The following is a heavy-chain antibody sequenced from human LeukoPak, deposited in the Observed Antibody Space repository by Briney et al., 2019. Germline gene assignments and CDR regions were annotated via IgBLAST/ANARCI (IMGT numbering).Heavy chain of an antibody. V-gene: IGHV1-2*02. CDR3: ARDRVVGATSFDY. Sequence: ASVTVSCKASGYTFTVYYMHWVRQAPGQGREWMGWINPNSGGTNYAQKFQGRVTMTRDTSISTAYMELSRLRSDDTAVYYCARDRVVGATSFDYWGQGTLVTVSS. CDR2: INPNSGGT. CDR1: GYTFTVYY. D-gene: IGHD1-26*01. J-gene: IGHJ4*02.